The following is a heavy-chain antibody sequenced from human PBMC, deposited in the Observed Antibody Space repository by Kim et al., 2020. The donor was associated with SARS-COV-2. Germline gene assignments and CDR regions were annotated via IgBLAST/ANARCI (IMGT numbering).Heavy chain of an antibody. CDR2: INHSGST. D-gene: IGHD4-17*01. Sequence: SETLSLTCAVYGGSFSGYYWSWIRQPPGKGLEWIGEINHSGSTNYNPSLKSRVTISVDTSKNQFSLKLSSVTAADTAVYYCAREPHPSTTVTTDEGDAFDIWGQGTMVTVSS. CDR1: GGSFSGYY. V-gene: IGHV4-34*01. J-gene: IGHJ3*02. CDR3: AREPHPSTTVTTDEGDAFDI.